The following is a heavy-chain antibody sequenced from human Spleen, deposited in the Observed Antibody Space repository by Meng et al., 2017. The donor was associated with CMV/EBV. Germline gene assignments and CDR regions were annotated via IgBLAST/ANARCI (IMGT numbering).Heavy chain of an antibody. J-gene: IGHJ4*02. D-gene: IGHD2-2*01. Sequence: GESLKISCAASGFTFSAYVMSWVRQAPGKGLEWISTISGSDGTTDYADSVKGRFTISRDNSKNTLYLQMNSLRAEDTAVYYCAKDTSCFYWGQGTLVTVSS. V-gene: IGHV3-23*01. CDR2: ISGSDGTT. CDR1: GFTFSAYV. CDR3: AKDTSCFY.